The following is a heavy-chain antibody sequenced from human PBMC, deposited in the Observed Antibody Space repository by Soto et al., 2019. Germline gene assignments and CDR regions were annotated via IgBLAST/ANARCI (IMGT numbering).Heavy chain of an antibody. J-gene: IGHJ6*02. CDR3: ARESVSDYDYYFGRDV. CDR2: ISGSSRTM. Sequence: PGGSLRLSCAASGFTFSTYTMNWVRQAPGKGLEWLSYISGSSRTMYYADSVKGRFTISRDNAKNSLYLQMNSLRAEDTAVYYCARESVSDYDYYFGRDVWGQGTTVTVSS. V-gene: IGHV3-48*04. CDR1: GFTFSTYT. D-gene: IGHD2-21*02.